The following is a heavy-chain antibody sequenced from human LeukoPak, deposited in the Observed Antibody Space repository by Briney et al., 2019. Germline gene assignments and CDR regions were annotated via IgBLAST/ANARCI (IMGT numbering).Heavy chain of an antibody. CDR1: GFTFSGSA. D-gene: IGHD3-16*02. V-gene: IGHV3-73*01. J-gene: IGHJ4*02. CDR3: ARVGYYDYVWGSYRFDY. Sequence: GGSLRLSCAASGFTFSGSAMHWVRQASGKGLEWVGRIRSKANSYATAYAASVKGRFTISRDDSKNTAYLQMNSLRAEDTAVYYCARVGYYDYVWGSYRFDYWGQGTLVTVSS. CDR2: IRSKANSYAT.